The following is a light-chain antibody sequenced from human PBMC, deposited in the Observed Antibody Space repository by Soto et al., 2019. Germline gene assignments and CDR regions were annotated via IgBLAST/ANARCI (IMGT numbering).Light chain of an antibody. CDR3: QHYSDYPRT. CDR1: QSISSW. CDR2: KAS. Sequence: DIQMTQSPSTLSASVGDRVTITCRASQSISSWLAWYQQKPGKAPKLLIYKASTLESGVPSTFSGSGSGTEFTLTISNLQPDDFATYYCQHYSDYPRTFGQGTRVEV. V-gene: IGKV1-5*03. J-gene: IGKJ1*01.